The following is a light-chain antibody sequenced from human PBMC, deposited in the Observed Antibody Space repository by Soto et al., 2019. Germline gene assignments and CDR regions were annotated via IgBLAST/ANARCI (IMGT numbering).Light chain of an antibody. CDR2: AAS. CDR3: QKYNSAPLT. Sequence: EIVLTQSPGTLSLSPGDKATLSCRASQSISSSFLSWYQQKSGQAPRLLIYAASSRATGVPDRFSGGGSGTDFTLTIRRLEPEDFAVYYCQKYNSAPLTFGGGTKVEIK. CDR1: QSISSSF. J-gene: IGKJ4*01. V-gene: IGKV3-20*01.